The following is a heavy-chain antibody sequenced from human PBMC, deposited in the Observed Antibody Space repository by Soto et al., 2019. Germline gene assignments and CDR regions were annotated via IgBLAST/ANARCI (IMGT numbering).Heavy chain of an antibody. J-gene: IGHJ4*02. CDR2: INHSGSN. D-gene: IGHD4-17*01. Sequence: QVQLQQWGAGLLKPSETLSLTCAVYGGSLSDYYWSWIRQTPGKGLEWIGEINHSGSNKYNPSLKRRVTIPVETSKNQCTLKFSSVTATDTAVYYCARRTVTLRGLDYWGQGTLVTVSS. CDR3: ARRTVTLRGLDY. V-gene: IGHV4-34*01. CDR1: GGSLSDYY.